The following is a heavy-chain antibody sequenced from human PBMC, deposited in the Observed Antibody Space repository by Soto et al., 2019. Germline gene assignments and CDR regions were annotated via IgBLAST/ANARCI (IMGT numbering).Heavy chain of an antibody. J-gene: IGHJ5*02. V-gene: IGHV1-18*01. Sequence: VQSGPEAKKPGASGTISCKTTGDTFTNFGLSWVRQAPGQGLEWMGWIATYNSNRNYAQKFQGRLTLSTDTSTSTAYMELKSLQHDDTAVYYCARVVRGVVNWFDPWGQGTLVTVSS. CDR1: GDTFTNFG. CDR3: ARVVRGVVNWFDP. CDR2: IATYNSNR. D-gene: IGHD3-10*02.